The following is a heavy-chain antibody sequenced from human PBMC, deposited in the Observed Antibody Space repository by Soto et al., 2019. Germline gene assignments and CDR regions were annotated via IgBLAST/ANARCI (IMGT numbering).Heavy chain of an antibody. CDR3: AREVYSSSSLYYGMDV. J-gene: IGHJ6*02. D-gene: IGHD6-6*01. CDR1: GFTFSSYG. V-gene: IGHV3-33*01. CDR2: IWYDGSNK. Sequence: QVQLVESGGGVVQPGRSLRLSCAASGFTFSSYGMHWVRQAPGKGLEWVAVIWYDGSNKYYADSVKGRFTISRDNSKNTLYLKMNSLRAEDTAVYYSAREVYSSSSLYYGMDVWGQGTTVTVSS.